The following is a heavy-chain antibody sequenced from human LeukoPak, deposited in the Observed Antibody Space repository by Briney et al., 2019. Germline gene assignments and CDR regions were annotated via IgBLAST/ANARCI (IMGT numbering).Heavy chain of an antibody. V-gene: IGHV1-2*02. Sequence: GASVKVSCKASGYTFTSYGISWVRQAPGQGLEWMGWINPNSGGTNYAQKFQGRVTMTRDTSISTAYMELSRLRSDDTAVYYCARDLGLFPHDYWGQGTLVTVSS. CDR2: INPNSGGT. D-gene: IGHD3-22*01. CDR3: ARDLGLFPHDY. CDR1: GYTFTSYG. J-gene: IGHJ4*02.